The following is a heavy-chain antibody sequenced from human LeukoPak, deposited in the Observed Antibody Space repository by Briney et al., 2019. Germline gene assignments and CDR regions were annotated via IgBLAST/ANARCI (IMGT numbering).Heavy chain of an antibody. V-gene: IGHV3-48*03. CDR2: ISSSGTI. Sequence: GGSLRLSCAASGFNFISYEMNWVRQAPGKGLEWISYISSSGTIYYAESVKGRFTISRDDGKSELYLQMNSLRAEDTATYFCSRNDDGAGTYYFSSYMDVWGRGTTVTVSS. D-gene: IGHD3-10*01. CDR1: GFNFISYE. CDR3: SRNDDGAGTYYFSSYMDV. J-gene: IGHJ6*03.